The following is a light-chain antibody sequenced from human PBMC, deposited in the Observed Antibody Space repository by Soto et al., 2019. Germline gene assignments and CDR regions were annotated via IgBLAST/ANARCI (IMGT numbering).Light chain of an antibody. Sequence: QSALTQPASVSGSPGQSITISCTGTSSDVGAYNFVSWHQQHPGKAPKLIIYNVYDWPSGISYRFSGSKSGNTASLTISGLQGEDEADYYCSSYTISRTYVFGTGTNLTVL. CDR2: NVY. CDR3: SSYTISRTYV. CDR1: SSDVGAYNF. J-gene: IGLJ1*01. V-gene: IGLV2-14*03.